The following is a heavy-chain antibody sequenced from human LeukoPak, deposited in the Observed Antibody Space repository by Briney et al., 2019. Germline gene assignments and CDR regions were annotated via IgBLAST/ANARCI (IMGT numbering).Heavy chain of an antibody. D-gene: IGHD2-15*01. V-gene: IGHV1-8*01. J-gene: IGHJ5*02. Sequence: ASVKVSCKASGYTFTSYDINWVRQATGHGLEWMGWMNPNSGNTGYAQKFQGRVTMTRNTSISTAYMELSSLRSEDTAVYYCARGRGWWYRLLWFDPWGQGTLVTVSS. CDR1: GYTFTSYD. CDR3: ARGRGWWYRLLWFDP. CDR2: MNPNSGNT.